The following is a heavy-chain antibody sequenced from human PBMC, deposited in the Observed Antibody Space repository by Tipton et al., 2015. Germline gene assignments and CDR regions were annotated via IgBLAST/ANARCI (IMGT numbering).Heavy chain of an antibody. CDR3: ARIRGRYVMDS. CDR2: ISHSGTT. CDR1: GYSISTDYY. V-gene: IGHV4-38-2*01. D-gene: IGHD3-16*01. Sequence: TLSLTCDVSGYSISTDYYWGWIRQPPGKGLEWIGTISHSGTTNYNPSLKSRVAISVDTSKNQFFLNLSSVTAADTAVYYCARIRGRYVMDSWGQGTLVTVSS. J-gene: IGHJ4*02.